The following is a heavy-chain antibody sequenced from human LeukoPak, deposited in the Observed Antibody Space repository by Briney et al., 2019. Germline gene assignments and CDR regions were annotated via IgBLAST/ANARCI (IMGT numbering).Heavy chain of an antibody. D-gene: IGHD3-16*02. CDR3: ARGGTYYDYVWGSYRLYYFDY. Sequence: SETLSLTCAVYGGSFSGYYWSWIRQPPGKGLEWIGEISHSGSTNYNPSLKSRVTISVDTSKNQFSLKLSSVTAADTAVYYCARGGTYYDYVWGSYRLYYFDYWGQGTLVTVSS. CDR1: GGSFSGYY. J-gene: IGHJ4*02. V-gene: IGHV4-34*01. CDR2: ISHSGST.